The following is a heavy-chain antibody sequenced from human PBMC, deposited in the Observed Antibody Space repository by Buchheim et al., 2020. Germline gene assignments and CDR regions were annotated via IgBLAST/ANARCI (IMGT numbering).Heavy chain of an antibody. J-gene: IGHJ4*02. CDR3: AREIPHGLCDFDN. V-gene: IGHV3-7*01. CDR2: IKEDGNHK. Sequence: EVQLVESGGGLVQPGGSLRLSCGASGFSFSSYWMSWVRQAPGKGLEWVANIKEDGNHKNYVDSVKGRFIISRDNGKSSLYLQMNSLTTEDTGVYYCAREIPHGLCDFDNWGQGTL. CDR1: GFSFSSYW.